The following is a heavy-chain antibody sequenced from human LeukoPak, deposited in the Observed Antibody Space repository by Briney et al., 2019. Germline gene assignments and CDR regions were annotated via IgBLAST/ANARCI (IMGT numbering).Heavy chain of an antibody. Sequence: GGSLRLSCAASGFIFSDYYMSWIRQAPGKGLEWVSSISSSSSYIYYADSVKGRFTISRDNAKNSLYLQMNSLRAEDTAVYYCARDRVPAQPLDYWGQGTLVTVSS. CDR3: ARDRVPAQPLDY. CDR2: ISSSSSYI. J-gene: IGHJ4*02. CDR1: GFIFSDYY. V-gene: IGHV3-11*06.